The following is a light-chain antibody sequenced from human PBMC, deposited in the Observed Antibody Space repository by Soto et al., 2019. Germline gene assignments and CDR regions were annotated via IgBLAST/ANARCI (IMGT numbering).Light chain of an antibody. CDR1: SSDVGAYNY. CDR2: DVS. Sequence: QSVLTQPASVSGSPGQSITISCTGTSSDVGAYNYVSWYQQHPGKAPKVMIYDVSNRPSGVSNRFSGSKSGNTASLTISGLQAEDEADYYCLSYTTSSTYVFGTGTKLTVL. CDR3: LSYTTSSTYV. V-gene: IGLV2-14*01. J-gene: IGLJ1*01.